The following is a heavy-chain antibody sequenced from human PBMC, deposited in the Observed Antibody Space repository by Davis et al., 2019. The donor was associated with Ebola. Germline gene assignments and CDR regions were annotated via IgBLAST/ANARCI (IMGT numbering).Heavy chain of an antibody. V-gene: IGHV4-34*01. CDR2: INHSGST. Sequence: SETLSLTCAVYGGSFSVYYWSWIRQPPGKGLEWIGEINHSGSTNYNPSLKSRVTISVDTSKNEFSLKMSSVTAADTAVYYCARPHTSGWGDPFDVWGQGTMVIVSS. CDR3: ARPHTSGWGDPFDV. D-gene: IGHD6-19*01. J-gene: IGHJ3*01. CDR1: GGSFSVYY.